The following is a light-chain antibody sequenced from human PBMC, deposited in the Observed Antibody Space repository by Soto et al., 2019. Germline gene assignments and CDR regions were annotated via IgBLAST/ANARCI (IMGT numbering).Light chain of an antibody. J-gene: IGLJ3*02. CDR3: ETWDSNTR. CDR1: SGHSTYI. Sequence: QPVLTQSSSASASLGSSVKLTCTLSSGHSTYIIAWHQQQPGKAPRYLMKLEGSGSYNKGSGVPDRFSGSSSGADRYLTISNLQFEDEADYYCETWDSNTRFDGGTKVTVL. CDR2: LEGSGSY. V-gene: IGLV4-60*02.